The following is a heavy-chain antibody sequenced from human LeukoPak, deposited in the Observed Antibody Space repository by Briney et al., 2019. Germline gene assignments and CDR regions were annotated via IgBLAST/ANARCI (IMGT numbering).Heavy chain of an antibody. CDR1: GFTLSSYA. CDR2: VDGGGGGT. Sequence: GRSLRLSCAASGFTLSSYAMTWVRQAPGRGLEWVSSVDGGGGGTYYADSVKGRFTISRDNSKDTLYLQMNGLRAEDTAVYFCAKQSAGSAAWYSLHYDFWGQGTLVTVSS. V-gene: IGHV3-23*01. CDR3: AKQSAGSAAWYSLHYDF. D-gene: IGHD6-13*01. J-gene: IGHJ4*02.